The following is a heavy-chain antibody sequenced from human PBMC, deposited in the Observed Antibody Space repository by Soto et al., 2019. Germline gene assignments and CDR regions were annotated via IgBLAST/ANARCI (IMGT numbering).Heavy chain of an antibody. V-gene: IGHV3-53*01. D-gene: IGHD1-20*01. CDR3: ARDLITGTPFDY. CDR2: IYSGGST. Sequence: GGSLRLSCAASGFTASSNYMSWVRQAPGKGLEWVSVIYSGGSTYYADSVKGRFTISRDNSKNTLYLQMNSLRAEDTAVYYCARDLITGTPFDYWGQGTLVTVSS. J-gene: IGHJ4*02. CDR1: GFTASSNY.